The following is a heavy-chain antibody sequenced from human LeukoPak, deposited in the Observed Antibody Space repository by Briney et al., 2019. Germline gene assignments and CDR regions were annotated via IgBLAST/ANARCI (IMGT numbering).Heavy chain of an antibody. CDR2: IYPGDSDA. D-gene: IGHD3-16*01. CDR1: GYSFSNYW. Sequence: GESLKISCKGSGYSFSNYWIGWVRQMPGKGLEWMGIIYPGDSDARYSPSFQGQVTISADKSISTAYLQWSSLKASDTAMYYCARHYYDYVWGSYGIDYWGQGTLVTVSS. J-gene: IGHJ4*02. CDR3: ARHYYDYVWGSYGIDY. V-gene: IGHV5-51*01.